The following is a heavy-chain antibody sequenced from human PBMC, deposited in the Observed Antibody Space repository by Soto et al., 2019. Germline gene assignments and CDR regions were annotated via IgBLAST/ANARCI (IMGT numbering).Heavy chain of an antibody. CDR1: GGSFSGYY. J-gene: IGHJ4*02. Sequence: SETLSLTCAVYGGSFSGYYWSWIRQPPGKGLEWIGEINHSGSTNYNPSLKSRVTISVDTSKSQFSLKLSSVTAADTAVYYCARARKVTMVRGVIDYWGQGTLVTVS. V-gene: IGHV4-34*01. D-gene: IGHD3-10*01. CDR3: ARARKVTMVRGVIDY. CDR2: INHSGST.